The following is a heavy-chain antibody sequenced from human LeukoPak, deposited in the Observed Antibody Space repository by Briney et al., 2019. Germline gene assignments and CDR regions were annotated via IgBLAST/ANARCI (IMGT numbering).Heavy chain of an antibody. D-gene: IGHD6-6*01. V-gene: IGHV3-7*05. CDR2: VKQDGSEE. Sequence: GESLRLSCAASGFTFSSYWMSWVRPAPGGGRSWVANVKQDGSEEVYVGSVKGRLTISRDNAKNSLFLQMNTLRAEDTAVYYCARDPYSSTWSDGMDVWGQGTTVTVS. CDR3: ARDPYSSTWSDGMDV. CDR1: GFTFSSYW. J-gene: IGHJ6*02.